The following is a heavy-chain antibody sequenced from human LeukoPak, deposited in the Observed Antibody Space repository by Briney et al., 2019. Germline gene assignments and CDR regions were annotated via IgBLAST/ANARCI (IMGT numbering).Heavy chain of an antibody. J-gene: IGHJ4*02. D-gene: IGHD4-17*01. CDR2: ISYDGSNK. V-gene: IGHV3-30*18. Sequence: GGSLRLSCAASGFTFSSYGMHWVRQAPGKGLEWVAVISYDGSNKYYADSVKGRFTISRDNSKNTLYLQMNSLRAEDTAVYYCAKDRDYAEDWGQGTLVTVPS. CDR1: GFTFSSYG. CDR3: AKDRDYAED.